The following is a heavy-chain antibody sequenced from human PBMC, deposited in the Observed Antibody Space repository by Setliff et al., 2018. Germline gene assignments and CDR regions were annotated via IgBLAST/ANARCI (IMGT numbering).Heavy chain of an antibody. CDR1: GGSISSYY. D-gene: IGHD3-22*01. CDR3: ARGGYYESNTYFYPKYFDF. Sequence: SETLSLTCTVSGGSISSYYWSWIRQPPGKGLEWIGYIYYSGSTNYNPSLKSRVTISVDTSKNQFSLKLSSVTAADTAVYYCARGGYYESNTYFYPKYFDFWGQGTLVTVSS. J-gene: IGHJ4*02. CDR2: IYYSGST. V-gene: IGHV4-59*01.